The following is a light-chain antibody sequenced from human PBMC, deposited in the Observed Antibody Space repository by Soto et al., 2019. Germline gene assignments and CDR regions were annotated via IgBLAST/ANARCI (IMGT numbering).Light chain of an antibody. CDR3: QQRSNWPPLT. CDR1: QSVSTY. CDR2: DAS. J-gene: IGKJ4*01. Sequence: EIVLTQSPATLSLSPGERATLSCRASQSVSTYLAWYQQKPGQAPRLLIYDASNRATGIPNRFSCSGSGTDFTLTISKLESEDVAVCYCQQRSNWPPLTFGGGTKVEIK. V-gene: IGKV3-11*01.